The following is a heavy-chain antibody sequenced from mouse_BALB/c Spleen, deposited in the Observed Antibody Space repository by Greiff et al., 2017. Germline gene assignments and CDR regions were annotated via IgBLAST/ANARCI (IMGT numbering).Heavy chain of an antibody. J-gene: IGHJ2*01. CDR2: IYPGDGDT. CDR1: GYTFTSYW. Sequence: QVQLQQSGAELARPGASVKLSCKASGYTFTSYWMQWVKQRPGQGLEWIGAIYPGDGDTRYTQKFKGKATLTADKSSSTAYMQLSSLASEDSAVYYCARSPSYYWGQGTTLTVSS. V-gene: IGHV1-87*01. CDR3: ARSPSYY.